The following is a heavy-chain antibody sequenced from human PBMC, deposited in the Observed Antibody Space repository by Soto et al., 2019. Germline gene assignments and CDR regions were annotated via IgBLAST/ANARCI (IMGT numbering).Heavy chain of an antibody. J-gene: IGHJ4*02. V-gene: IGHV4-30-2*01. CDR1: GASITSGSYS. Sequence: TLSLTCTVSGASITSGSYSWSWIRQAPGKGLEWIGNIHVTGYTAFSPSLKRRVTMSVDTSKNQFSLNVNSVTAADTAVYFCARGGASRTNGHFTLAFWGQVTPVPVSS. CDR3: ARGGASRTNGHFTLAF. CDR2: IHVTGYT. D-gene: IGHD1-26*01.